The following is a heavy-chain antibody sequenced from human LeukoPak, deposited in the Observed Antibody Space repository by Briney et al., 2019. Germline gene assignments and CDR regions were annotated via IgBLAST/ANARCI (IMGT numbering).Heavy chain of an antibody. Sequence: GGSLRLSCAASGFTFDDYAMHWVRQAPGKGLEWVSGISWNSGSIGYADSVKGRFTISRDNAKNSLYLQMNSLRAEDTALYYGAKDLDSTPYFMDVWGKGTTVTVSS. CDR2: ISWNSGSI. CDR1: GFTFDDYA. V-gene: IGHV3-9*01. J-gene: IGHJ6*03. CDR3: AKDLDSTPYFMDV. D-gene: IGHD6-13*01.